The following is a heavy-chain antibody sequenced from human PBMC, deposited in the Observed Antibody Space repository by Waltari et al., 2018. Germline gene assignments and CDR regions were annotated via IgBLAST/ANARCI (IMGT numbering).Heavy chain of an antibody. D-gene: IGHD7-27*01. J-gene: IGHJ4*02. CDR3: TRERTEAWGAQPLDY. Sequence: QVQLQESGPGLVKPSETLSLTCSVSGGSISYFFGSWIRQAPGTGLEWIAYISHSGDTIYSSYNPSLRSRVTISIDTSRKQFYLNLNSVTAADTAVYYCTRERTEAWGAQPLDYWGRGTLVTVSA. CDR1: GGSISYFF. V-gene: IGHV4-59*01. CDR2: ISHSGDT.